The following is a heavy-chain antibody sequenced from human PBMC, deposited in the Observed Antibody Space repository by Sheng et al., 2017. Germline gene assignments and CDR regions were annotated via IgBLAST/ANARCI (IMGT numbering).Heavy chain of an antibody. CDR1: GFTFSDYY. CDR3: ARDRGYCAGGICYLYYFDL. V-gene: IGHV3-11*04. CDR2: ISNSDSPV. J-gene: IGHJ4*02. Sequence: QVQLVESGGGLVKPGGSLRLSCAASGFTFSDYYMSWVRQAPGKGLEWVSYISNSDSPVYYTDSVKGRFTISRDNAKSSLYLQMNSLRAEDTAVYYCARDRGYCAGGICYLYYFDLWGQGTLVTVSS. D-gene: IGHD2-8*02.